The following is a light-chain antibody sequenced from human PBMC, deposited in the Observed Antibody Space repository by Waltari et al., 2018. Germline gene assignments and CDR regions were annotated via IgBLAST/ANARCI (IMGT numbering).Light chain of an antibody. CDR3: MQALELPYS. J-gene: IGKJ2*03. V-gene: IGKV2-40*01. CDR1: QSLLRPADGKVL. Sequence: DIVMTQTPLSLPVSLGEPASIPCRSSQSLLRPADGKVLLEWYLQRPGQSPQLLIHALFNRASGVPDRFSGSGSDTDFTLKIGRVEADDIGVYYCMQALELPYSFGQGTKVDI. CDR2: ALF.